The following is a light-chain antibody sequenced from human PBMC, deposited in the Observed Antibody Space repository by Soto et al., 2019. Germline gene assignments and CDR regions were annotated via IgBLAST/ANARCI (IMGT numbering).Light chain of an antibody. CDR1: SSDVGGYNY. J-gene: IGLJ2*01. Sequence: QSVLTQPRSVSGSPGQSVTISCTGTSSDVGGYNYVSWYQQHPGKAPKLMNYDVSKRPSGVPDRFSGSKSGNTASLTISGLQAEDEADYYCCSYAGSYTFGVFGGGTKLTVL. CDR2: DVS. V-gene: IGLV2-11*01. CDR3: CSYAGSYTFGV.